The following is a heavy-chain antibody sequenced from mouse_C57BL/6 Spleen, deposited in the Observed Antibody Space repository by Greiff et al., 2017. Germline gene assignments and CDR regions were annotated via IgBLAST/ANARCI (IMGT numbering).Heavy chain of an antibody. CDR1: GFNFSDYG. V-gene: IGHV5-17*01. CDR2: ISSGSSTI. J-gene: IGHJ2*01. CDR3: ASPRDRDYFDY. Sequence: EVKLMESGGGFVKPGGSLKLSCAASGFNFSDYGMHWVRQAPEKGLEWVAYISSGSSTIYYADTLKGRFTISRDTDTNTLFLQMTRLRSEDTAMYYCASPRDRDYFDYWGQGTTLTVSS.